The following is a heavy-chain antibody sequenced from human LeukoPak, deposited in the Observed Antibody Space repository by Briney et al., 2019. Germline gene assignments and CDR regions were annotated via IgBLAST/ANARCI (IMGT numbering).Heavy chain of an antibody. V-gene: IGHV3-30*18. CDR1: GFTFSSYA. CDR2: ISYDGSNK. CDR3: AKDSMRGYYGSGAHGMDV. Sequence: GGSLRLSCAASGFTFSSYAMSWVRQAPGKGLEWVAVISYDGSNKYYADSVKGRFTISRDNSKNTLYLQMNSLRAEDTAVYYCAKDSMRGYYGSGAHGMDVWGQGTTVTVSS. D-gene: IGHD3-10*01. J-gene: IGHJ6*02.